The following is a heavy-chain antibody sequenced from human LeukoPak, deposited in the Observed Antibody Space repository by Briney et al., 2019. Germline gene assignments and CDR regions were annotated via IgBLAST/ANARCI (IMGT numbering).Heavy chain of an antibody. CDR2: IYPADSDSNT. CDR1: GYSFASYW. J-gene: IGHJ3*02. Sequence: GESLKISCKGFGYSFASYWIGWVRQMPGKGLEWMGIIYPADSDSNTRYSPSFQGQVTISADKSISTAYLQWSSLKASDTAIYYCASPSGSSRNDELDIWGQGTMVTVSS. V-gene: IGHV5-51*01. CDR3: ASPSGSSRNDELDI. D-gene: IGHD1-26*01.